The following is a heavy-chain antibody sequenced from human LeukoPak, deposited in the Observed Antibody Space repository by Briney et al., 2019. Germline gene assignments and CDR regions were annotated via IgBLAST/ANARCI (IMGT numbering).Heavy chain of an antibody. CDR2: IYYSGST. Sequence: PSETLSLTCTVSGGSISSSSYYWGWIRQPPGKGLEWIGSIYYSGSTYYNPSLKSRVTISVDTSKNQFSLKLSSVTAADTAVYYCARNSKLIREGLYYDVLTGSQSHRFHTDAFNIWGQGTMVTVSS. CDR1: GGSISSSSYY. V-gene: IGHV4-39*07. D-gene: IGHD3-9*01. CDR3: ARNSKLIREGLYYDVLTGSQSHRFHTDAFNI. J-gene: IGHJ3*02.